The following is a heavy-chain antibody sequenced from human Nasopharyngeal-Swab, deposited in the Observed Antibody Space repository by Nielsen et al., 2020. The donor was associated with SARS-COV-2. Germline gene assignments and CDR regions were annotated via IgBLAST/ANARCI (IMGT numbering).Heavy chain of an antibody. V-gene: IGHV3-23*01. D-gene: IGHD6-13*01. J-gene: IGHJ4*02. CDR3: AAGPLYYFDY. Sequence: GSLKISCAASGFTFSSYAMSWVRQAPGKGLEWVSAISGSGGSTYYADSVKGRFTISRDNSKNTLYLQMSSLRAEDTAVYFAAAGPLYYFDYWGQGTLVTVSS. CDR1: GFTFSSYA. CDR2: ISGSGGST.